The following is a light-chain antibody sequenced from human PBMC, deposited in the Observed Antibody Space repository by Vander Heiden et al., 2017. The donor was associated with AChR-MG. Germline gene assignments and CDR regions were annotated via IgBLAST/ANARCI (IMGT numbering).Light chain of an antibody. CDR1: SSDVGGYNY. J-gene: IGLJ1*01. Sequence: QSALTQPPSASGSPGPSVTISCTGSSSDVGGYNYVSWYQQHPGKAPKLMVFEVDKRPSWVPDRFSGSKSGNTASLTVSGLQAEDEADYYCSSYAGTNNYGLGTGTKV. V-gene: IGLV2-8*01. CDR2: EVD. CDR3: SSYAGTNNYG.